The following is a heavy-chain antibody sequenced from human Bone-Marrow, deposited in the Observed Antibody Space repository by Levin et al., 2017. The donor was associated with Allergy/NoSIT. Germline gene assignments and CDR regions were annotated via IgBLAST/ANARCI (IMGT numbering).Heavy chain of an antibody. Sequence: SSETLSLTCTVSGGSISSLNYYWGWIRQPPGKGLEWIGSMYYSGTTYYNPSLKSRVTISVDTSKNQFSLKLSSVTATDTAVYYCARPRITGTAYAGFDIWGQGTMVTVSS. CDR2: MYYSGTT. CDR1: GGSISSLNYY. J-gene: IGHJ3*02. D-gene: IGHD1-20*01. CDR3: ARPRITGTAYAGFDI. V-gene: IGHV4-39*01.